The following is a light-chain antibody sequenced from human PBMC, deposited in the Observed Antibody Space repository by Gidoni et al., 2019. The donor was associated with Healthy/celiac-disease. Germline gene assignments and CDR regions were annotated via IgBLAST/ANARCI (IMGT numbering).Light chain of an antibody. V-gene: IGKV2-28*01. CDR3: MQALQTPPT. CDR2: LGS. J-gene: IGKJ1*01. CDR1: QSLLHSNGYNY. Sequence: DIVMTQSPPPLPVTPGAPASISCTSSQSLLHSNGYNYLDWYLQKPGPSPQLLIYLGSNRASGVPDRFSGSGSGTDFTLNISRVEAEDVGVYYCMQALQTPPTFXQXTKVEIK.